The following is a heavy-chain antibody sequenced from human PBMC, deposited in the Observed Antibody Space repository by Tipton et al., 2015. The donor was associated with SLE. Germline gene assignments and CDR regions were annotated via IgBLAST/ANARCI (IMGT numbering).Heavy chain of an antibody. CDR2: ISSSSSTI. J-gene: IGHJ3*02. CDR3: ARFESRDGAFDI. V-gene: IGHV3-48*03. Sequence: SLRLSCAASGFTFSSYEMNWVRQAPGKGLDWVSYISSSSSTISYADSVKGRFTISRDNAKNSLYLQMNSLRAEDTAVYYCARFESRDGAFDIWGQGTMVTVSS. D-gene: IGHD5-24*01. CDR1: GFTFSSYE.